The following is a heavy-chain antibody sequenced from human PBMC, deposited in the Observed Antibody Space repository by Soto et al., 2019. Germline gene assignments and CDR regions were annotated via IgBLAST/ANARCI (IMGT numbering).Heavy chain of an antibody. J-gene: IGHJ4*02. CDR2: ISYDGSNK. CDR1: GFTFSSYG. Sequence: QVQLVESGGGVVQPGRSLRLSCAASGFTFSSYGMHWARQAPGKGLEWVAVISYDGSNKYYADSVKGRFTISRDNSKNTLYLQMNSLRAEDTAVYYCAKGGYYYDSSGYYYFDYWGQGTLVTVSS. CDR3: AKGGYYYDSSGYYYFDY. V-gene: IGHV3-30*18. D-gene: IGHD3-22*01.